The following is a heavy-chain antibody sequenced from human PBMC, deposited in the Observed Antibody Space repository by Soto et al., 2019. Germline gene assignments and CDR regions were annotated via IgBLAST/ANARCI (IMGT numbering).Heavy chain of an antibody. V-gene: IGHV3-74*01. CDR1: GFNFSTYW. CDR2: INSDGSTT. J-gene: IGHJ4*02. D-gene: IGHD3-10*01. CDR3: GSDSGKERGIYV. Sequence: EVQLVESGGGLVQPGGSLRLSCAASGFNFSTYWMHWVRQAPGKGLVWVSRINSDGSTTAYADSVKGRFTISRDNAKNTLYLQMNSLRAGDTAVYYCGSDSGKERGIYVGGQGTLVTVSS.